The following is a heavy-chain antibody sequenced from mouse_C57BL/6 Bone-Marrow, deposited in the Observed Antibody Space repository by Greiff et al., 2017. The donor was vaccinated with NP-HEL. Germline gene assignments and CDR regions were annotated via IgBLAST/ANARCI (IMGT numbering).Heavy chain of an antibody. Sequence: VQLKESGAELVKPGASVKLSCTASGFNIKDYYMHWVKQRTEQGLEWIGRIDPEDGETKYAPKFQGKATITADTSFNTAYLQLSSLTSEDTAVYYCARWGRFITTVVAKYFDVWGTGTTVTVSS. CDR1: GFNIKDYY. J-gene: IGHJ1*03. V-gene: IGHV14-2*01. CDR3: ARWGRFITTVVAKYFDV. D-gene: IGHD1-1*01. CDR2: IDPEDGET.